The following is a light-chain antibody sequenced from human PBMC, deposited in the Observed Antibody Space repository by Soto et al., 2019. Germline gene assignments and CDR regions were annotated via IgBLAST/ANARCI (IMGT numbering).Light chain of an antibody. CDR2: AAS. Sequence: AIQMTQSPSSLSSSVGDRVTITCRASQGIRNDLGWYQQKPGKAPKLLIYAASSLPSGVPSRFSGSGSGTDFTLTISSLQPEDFATYYCLQDYNYPKTFGQGTKVEIK. J-gene: IGKJ1*01. CDR3: LQDYNYPKT. V-gene: IGKV1-6*01. CDR1: QGIRND.